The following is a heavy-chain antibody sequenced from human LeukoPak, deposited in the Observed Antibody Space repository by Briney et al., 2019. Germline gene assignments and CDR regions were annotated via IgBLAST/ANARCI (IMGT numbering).Heavy chain of an antibody. V-gene: IGHV3-48*02. Sequence: GRSLRLSCAASGFTFSSYSMNWVRQAPGKGLEWVSYISSSSSTIYYADSVKGRFTISRDNAKNSLYLQMNSLRDEDTAVYYCARESYYYDSSGYYHDYWGQGTLVTVSS. CDR2: ISSSSSTI. CDR1: GFTFSSYS. CDR3: ARESYYYDSSGYYHDY. J-gene: IGHJ4*02. D-gene: IGHD3-22*01.